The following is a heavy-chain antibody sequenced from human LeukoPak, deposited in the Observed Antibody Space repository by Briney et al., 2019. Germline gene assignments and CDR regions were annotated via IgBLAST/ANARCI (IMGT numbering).Heavy chain of an antibody. D-gene: IGHD1-26*01. V-gene: IGHV4-38-2*02. CDR2: INHSGST. CDR3: ASSGSYSALDY. J-gene: IGHJ4*02. Sequence: SETLSLTCTVSGYSISSGYYWSWIRQPPGKGLEWMGEINHSGSTNYNPSIKRRVTISVDTSKNQFSLKLSSVTAADTAVYYCASSGSYSALDYWGQGTLVTVSS. CDR1: GYSISSGYY.